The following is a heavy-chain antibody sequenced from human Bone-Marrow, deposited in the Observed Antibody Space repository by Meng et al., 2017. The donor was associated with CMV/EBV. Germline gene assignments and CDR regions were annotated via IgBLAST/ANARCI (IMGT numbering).Heavy chain of an antibody. Sequence: GGSLRLSCAASGFTFSSYWMSWVRQAPGKGLEWVANIKQDGSEKYYADSVKGRFTISRDNAKNSLYLQMNSLRAEDTAVYYCAREAGIAVAGDYFDYWGQGTRVTVSS. J-gene: IGHJ4*02. D-gene: IGHD6-19*01. V-gene: IGHV3-7*01. CDR1: GFTFSSYW. CDR2: IKQDGSEK. CDR3: AREAGIAVAGDYFDY.